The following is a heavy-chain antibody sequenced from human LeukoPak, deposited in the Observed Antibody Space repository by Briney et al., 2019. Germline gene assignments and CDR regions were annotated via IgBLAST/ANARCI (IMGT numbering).Heavy chain of an antibody. J-gene: IGHJ4*02. Sequence: ASVKVSCKASRYTFTSYDINWVRQATGQGLEWMGWMNPNSGNTGYAQKFQGRVTMTRNTSISTAYMELSSLRSEDTAVYYCARVEKAVAGTSDYWGQGTLVTVSS. CDR1: RYTFTSYD. CDR3: ARVEKAVAGTSDY. CDR2: MNPNSGNT. D-gene: IGHD6-19*01. V-gene: IGHV1-8*01.